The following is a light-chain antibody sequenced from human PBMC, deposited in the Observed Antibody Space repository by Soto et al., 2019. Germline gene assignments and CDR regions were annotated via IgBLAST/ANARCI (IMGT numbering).Light chain of an antibody. J-gene: IGLJ1*01. CDR1: SSDVGRYNY. CDR3: SSYTSSSTLYV. V-gene: IGLV2-14*03. CDR2: DVS. Sequence: QSALTQPASGSGSPGQSITISCTGTSSDVGRYNYVSWYQHHPGKAPKLMIYDVSNRPSGVSNRFSGSKSGNTASLTISGLQAEDEADYYCSSYTSSSTLYVFGTGTKLTVL.